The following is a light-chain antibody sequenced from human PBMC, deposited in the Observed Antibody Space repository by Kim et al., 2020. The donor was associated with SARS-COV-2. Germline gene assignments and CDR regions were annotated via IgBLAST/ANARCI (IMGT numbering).Light chain of an antibody. CDR1: QGINND. Sequence: ASVGDRVTITCRASQGINNDLAWYQQKPGKVPNRLIYGASALQSGVPSRFSGRGSGTDFTLTISSLQPEDVAIYYCQKYNGAPWTFGQGNKVDIK. CDR3: QKYNGAPWT. CDR2: GAS. V-gene: IGKV1-27*01. J-gene: IGKJ1*01.